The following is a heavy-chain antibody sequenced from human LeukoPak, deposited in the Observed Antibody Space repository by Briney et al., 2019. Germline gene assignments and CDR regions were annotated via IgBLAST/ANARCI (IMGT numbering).Heavy chain of an antibody. D-gene: IGHD2-8*01. CDR3: ARDYCTNGVCYFSL. V-gene: IGHV4-4*07. Sequence: SETLSLTCTVSGGSISSYYWSWIRQPAGKGLEWIGRIYTSGSTNYNPSLKSRVTMSVDTSKNQFSLKLSSVTAADTAVYYCARDYCTNGVCYFSLWGQGTLVTASS. J-gene: IGHJ4*02. CDR1: GGSISSYY. CDR2: IYTSGST.